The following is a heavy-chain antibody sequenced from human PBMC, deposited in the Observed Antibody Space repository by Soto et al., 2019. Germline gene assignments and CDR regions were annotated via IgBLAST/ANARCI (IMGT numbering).Heavy chain of an antibody. CDR1: GDSVSSNSAA. CDR2: TYYRSKWYN. J-gene: IGHJ5*02. CDR3: ARGVGDMPAPNTNWFDP. V-gene: IGHV6-1*01. Sequence: KQSQTLSLTCAISGDSVSSNSAAWNWIRQSPSRGLEWLGRTYYRSKWYNDYAVSVKSRITINPDTSKNQFSLQLNSVTPEDTAVYYCARGVGDMPAPNTNWFDPWGQGTLVTVSS. D-gene: IGHD3-10*01.